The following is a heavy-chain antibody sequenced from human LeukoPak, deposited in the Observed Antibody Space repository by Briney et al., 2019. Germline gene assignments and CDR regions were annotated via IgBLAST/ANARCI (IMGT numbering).Heavy chain of an antibody. CDR1: GYTFTGYY. Sequence: ASVKVSCKASGYTFTGYYMHWVRQAPGQGLEWMGWINPNSGGTNYAQKFQGRVTMTRDTSISTAYMELSRLRSDDTAVYYCARGGPYSNYEGYYYYYYMDVWGKGTTVTASS. CDR3: ARGGPYSNYEGYYYYYYMDV. CDR2: INPNSGGT. J-gene: IGHJ6*03. V-gene: IGHV1-2*02. D-gene: IGHD4-11*01.